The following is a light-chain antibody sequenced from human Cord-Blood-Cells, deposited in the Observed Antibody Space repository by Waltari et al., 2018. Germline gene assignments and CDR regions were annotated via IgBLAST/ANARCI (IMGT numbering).Light chain of an antibody. J-gene: IGKJ5*01. CDR1: QSCSSY. CDR3: QQRSNPIT. V-gene: IGKV3-11*01. CDR2: DAS. Sequence: IVLTQSSATLSLSTAERATLSCRANQSCSSYLAWYQQKPGQAPRLLIYDASNRATGIPARFSCSGSGTDFTLTISSLEPEDFAVYYCQQRSNPITFGQGTRLEIK.